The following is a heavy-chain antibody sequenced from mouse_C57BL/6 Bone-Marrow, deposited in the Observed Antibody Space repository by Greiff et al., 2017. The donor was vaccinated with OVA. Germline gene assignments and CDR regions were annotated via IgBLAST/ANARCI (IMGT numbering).Heavy chain of an antibody. V-gene: IGHV1-74*01. CDR2: IHPSDSDT. CDR1: GYTFTSYW. Sequence: QVQLQQPGADLVKPGASVKVSCKASGYTFTSYWMHWVKQRPGQGLEWIGRIHPSDSDTNYNQKFKGKATLTVDKSSSTAYMQLSSLTSEDSAVYYCAREIYYYGSSYGRYAMDYWGQGTSVTVSS. CDR3: AREIYYYGSSYGRYAMDY. J-gene: IGHJ4*01. D-gene: IGHD1-1*01.